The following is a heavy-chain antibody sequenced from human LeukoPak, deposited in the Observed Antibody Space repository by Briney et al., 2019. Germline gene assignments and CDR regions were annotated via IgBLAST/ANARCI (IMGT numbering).Heavy chain of an antibody. CDR3: ARTGYYDFWSGCQDN. Sequence: PSETLSLTCTVSGGSISSYYWSWIRQPPGKGLEWIGYIYYSGSTNYNPSLKSRVTISVDTSKNQFSLKLSSVTAADTAVYYCARTGYYDFWSGCQDNWGQGTLVTVSS. D-gene: IGHD3-3*01. J-gene: IGHJ4*02. V-gene: IGHV4-59*01. CDR1: GGSISSYY. CDR2: IYYSGST.